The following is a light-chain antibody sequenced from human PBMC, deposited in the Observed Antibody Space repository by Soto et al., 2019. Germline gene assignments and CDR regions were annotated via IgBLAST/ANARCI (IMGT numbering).Light chain of an antibody. CDR1: QSVSSSY. Sequence: EIVLTQSPGTLSSSPGERATLSCRASQSVSSSYLAWYQQKPGPATRLLIYGASSRATGVPDRFSGSGSGTDFTLTISRLEPEDFAVYYCQQYGSSSYTFGQGTKLEIK. V-gene: IGKV3-20*01. CDR2: GAS. CDR3: QQYGSSSYT. J-gene: IGKJ2*01.